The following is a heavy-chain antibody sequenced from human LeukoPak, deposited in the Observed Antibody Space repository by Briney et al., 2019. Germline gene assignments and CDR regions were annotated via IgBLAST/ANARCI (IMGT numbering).Heavy chain of an antibody. Sequence: PSETLSLTCTVSGGSISSYYWSWIRQPPGKGLEWIGCIYYSGYTNYKSSLKSRVTISVDTSKNQFSLKLSSVAAADTAVYYCASSAYESSGYGGYYMDVWGKGTTVTVPS. J-gene: IGHJ6*03. CDR1: GGSISSYY. D-gene: IGHD3-22*01. CDR2: IYYSGYT. CDR3: ASSAYESSGYGGYYMDV. V-gene: IGHV4-59*01.